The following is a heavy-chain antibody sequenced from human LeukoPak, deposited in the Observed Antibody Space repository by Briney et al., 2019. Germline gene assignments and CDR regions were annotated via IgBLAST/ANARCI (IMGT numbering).Heavy chain of an antibody. CDR2: ISNSGTTL. V-gene: IGHV3-48*03. CDR3: ARGRDNSLGKYYFDY. CDR1: GFTFGDFA. D-gene: IGHD7-27*01. J-gene: IGHJ4*02. Sequence: PGGSLRLSRTASGFTFGDFAMSWFRQAPGKGLEWVAYISNSGTTLYYADSVKGRFTISRDNTKNSLYLQMNSLRAEDSAVYYCARGRDNSLGKYYFDYWGQGTLVTVSS.